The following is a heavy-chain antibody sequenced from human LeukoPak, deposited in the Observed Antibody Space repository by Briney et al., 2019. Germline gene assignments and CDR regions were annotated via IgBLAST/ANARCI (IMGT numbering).Heavy chain of an antibody. CDR2: INPNSGGT. CDR1: GYTFTGYY. Sequence: ASVKVSCKASGYTFTGYYMHWVRQAPGQGLEWMGWINPNSGGTNYAQKFQGRVTMTRDTSISTAYMELSRLRSDDTAVYYCARRKVQGVNRPYYMDVWGEGTTVTVSS. CDR3: ARRKVQGVNRPYYMDV. V-gene: IGHV1-2*02. D-gene: IGHD3-10*01. J-gene: IGHJ6*03.